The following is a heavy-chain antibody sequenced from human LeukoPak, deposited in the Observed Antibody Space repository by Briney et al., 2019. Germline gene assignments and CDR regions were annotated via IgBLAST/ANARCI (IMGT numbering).Heavy chain of an antibody. Sequence: GESLKISCKGSGYSFTSYWMHWVRQAPGKGLVWVSRINSDGSSTSYADSVKGRFTISRDNAKNTLYLQMNSLRAEDTAVYYCARDVLGNYFDYWGQGTLVTVSS. CDR1: GYSFTSYW. J-gene: IGHJ4*02. V-gene: IGHV3-74*01. D-gene: IGHD7-27*01. CDR2: INSDGSST. CDR3: ARDVLGNYFDY.